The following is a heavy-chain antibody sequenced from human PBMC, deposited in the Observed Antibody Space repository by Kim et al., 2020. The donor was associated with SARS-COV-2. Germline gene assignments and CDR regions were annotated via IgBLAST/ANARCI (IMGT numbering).Heavy chain of an antibody. V-gene: IGHV1-2*05. CDR2: INPESGGT. D-gene: IGHD3-10*01. CDR3: ARGSYHDGLDF. CDR1: GYTFTGYY. Sequence: ASVKVSCKASGYTFTGYYIHWVRQGPGQGLEWMVRINPESGGTNLAQRFQGRVTMTRDTSINTAYMEVTTLTPDDTVVYYCARGSYHDGLDFWGQGTMVT. J-gene: IGHJ3*01.